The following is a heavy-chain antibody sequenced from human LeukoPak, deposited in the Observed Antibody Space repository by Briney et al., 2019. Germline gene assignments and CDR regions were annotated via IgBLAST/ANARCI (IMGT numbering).Heavy chain of an antibody. V-gene: IGHV1-2*02. CDR1: GYTFTGYY. D-gene: IGHD3-16*01. CDR3: ARRFTSRGECDY. Sequence: GASVKVSCKASGYTFTGYYMHWVRQAPGQGLEWMGWINPNSGGTDYEQKFQGRVTMTRDTSISAAYMELSRLRSDDTAVYYCARRFTSRGECDYWGQGTLVTVSS. CDR2: INPNSGGT. J-gene: IGHJ4*02.